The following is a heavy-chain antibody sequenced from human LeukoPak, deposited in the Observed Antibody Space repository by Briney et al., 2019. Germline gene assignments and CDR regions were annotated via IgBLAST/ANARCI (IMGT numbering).Heavy chain of an antibody. CDR3: ARISLYCSSTSCYWDWFDP. CDR2: IYYSGST. J-gene: IGHJ5*02. CDR1: GGSISSSSYY. Sequence: ASETLSLTCTVSGGSISSSSYYWGWIRQPPGKGLEWIGSIYYSGSTYYNPSLKSRVTISVDTSKNQFSLKLSSVTAADTAVYYCARISLYCSSTSCYWDWFDPWGQGTLVTVSS. V-gene: IGHV4-39*01. D-gene: IGHD2-2*01.